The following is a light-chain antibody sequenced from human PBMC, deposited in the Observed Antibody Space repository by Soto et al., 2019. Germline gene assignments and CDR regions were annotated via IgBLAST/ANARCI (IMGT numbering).Light chain of an antibody. J-gene: IGKJ2*01. Sequence: IVMTQSPATLSVSPGERVTLSCGASETVRTNLAWFQQKPGQTPRLLIFGASTRATGIPTRFTGSGSETEFTLTIGSLQSEDLAVYYCQQYYNWPPYTFGQGTKLEIK. CDR3: QQYYNWPPYT. CDR1: ETVRTN. V-gene: IGKV3-15*01. CDR2: GAS.